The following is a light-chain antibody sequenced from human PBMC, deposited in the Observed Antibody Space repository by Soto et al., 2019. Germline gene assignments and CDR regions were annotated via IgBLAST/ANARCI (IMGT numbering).Light chain of an antibody. CDR2: NNN. V-gene: IGLV1-44*01. CDR1: SSNIGTNA. CDR3: AAWDDRLNGYV. Sequence: QSVLTQPPSASGTPGQRVTISCSGGSSNIGTNAVNWYQQLPGTAPKLLIYNNNQRPSGVPDRFSGSKSGPSASLAISGLQSEDEADYYCAAWDDRLNGYVFGPGTKVTVL. J-gene: IGLJ1*01.